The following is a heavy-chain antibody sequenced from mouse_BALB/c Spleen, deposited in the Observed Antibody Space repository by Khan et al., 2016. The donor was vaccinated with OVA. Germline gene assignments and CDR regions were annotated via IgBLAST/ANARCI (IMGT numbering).Heavy chain of an antibody. D-gene: IGHD1-2*01. CDR1: GYSITSGYG. J-gene: IGHJ2*01. CDR3: ARTARIKY. V-gene: IGHV3-2*02. Sequence: EVQLVESGPGLVKPSQSLSLTCTVTGYSITSGYGWNWIRQFPGNKLEWMGYISYSGSTNYNPSLKSRISITRDTSKIQFFLQLNSVTTEDTATYYCARTARIKYWGQGTTLTVSS. CDR2: ISYSGST.